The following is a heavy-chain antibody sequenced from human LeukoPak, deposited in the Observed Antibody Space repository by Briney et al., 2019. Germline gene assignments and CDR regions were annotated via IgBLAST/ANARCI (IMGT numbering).Heavy chain of an antibody. CDR2: MNPNSGNT. Sequence: ASVKVSCKASGYTFTSCDINWVRQAPGQALEWMGWMNPNSGNTGYGQSFQGRITMTRDISIGTAYMELSNLTSEHTAIYYCTRASSGRRDNWGQGTLVTVSA. D-gene: IGHD6-19*01. V-gene: IGHV1-8*01. J-gene: IGHJ4*02. CDR1: GYTFTSCD. CDR3: TRASSGRRDN.